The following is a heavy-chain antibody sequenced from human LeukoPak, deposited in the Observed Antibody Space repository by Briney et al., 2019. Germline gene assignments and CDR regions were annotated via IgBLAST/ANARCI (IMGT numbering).Heavy chain of an antibody. D-gene: IGHD3-10*01. V-gene: IGHV1-69*13. J-gene: IGHJ4*02. CDR1: GGTFSSYA. CDR2: IIPIFGTA. CDR3: ARPRGSYTSNFDY. Sequence: ASVKVSCKASGGTFSSYAISWVRQAPGQGLDWMGGIIPIFGTANYAQKFQGRVTITADESKSTAYMELSSLRSEDTAVYYCARPRGSYTSNFDYWGQGTLVTVSS.